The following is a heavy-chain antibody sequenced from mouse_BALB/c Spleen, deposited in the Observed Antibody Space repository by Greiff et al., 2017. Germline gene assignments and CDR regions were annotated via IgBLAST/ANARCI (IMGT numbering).Heavy chain of an antibody. J-gene: IGHJ2*01. Sequence: VHVKQSGPELEKPGASVKISCKASGYSFTGYNMNWVKQSNGKSLEWIGNIDPYYGGTSYNQKFKGKATLTVDKSSSTAYMQLKSLTSEDSAVYYCARGGYDYDFFDYWGQGTTLTVSS. V-gene: IGHV1-39*01. CDR2: IDPYYGGT. CDR3: ARGGYDYDFFDY. D-gene: IGHD2-4*01. CDR1: GYSFTGYN.